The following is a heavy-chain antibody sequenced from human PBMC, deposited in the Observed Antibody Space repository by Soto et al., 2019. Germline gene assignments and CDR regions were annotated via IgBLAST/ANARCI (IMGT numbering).Heavy chain of an antibody. V-gene: IGHV4-34*01. CDR1: GGSFSGYY. CDR3: ARAKTRGYSYGQIYYYYGMDV. D-gene: IGHD5-18*01. J-gene: IGHJ6*02. CDR2: INHSGST. Sequence: PSETLSLTCAVYGGSFSGYYWSWIRQPPGKGLEWIGEINHSGSTSYNPSLKSRVTISVDTSKNQFSLKLSSVTAADTAVYYCARAKTRGYSYGQIYYYYGMDVWGQGTTVTVSS.